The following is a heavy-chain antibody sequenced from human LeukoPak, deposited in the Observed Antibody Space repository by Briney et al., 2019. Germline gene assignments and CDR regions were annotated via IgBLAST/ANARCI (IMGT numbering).Heavy chain of an antibody. CDR1: GASITTGAYY. J-gene: IGHJ5*02. D-gene: IGHD3-10*01. V-gene: IGHV4-30-2*06. Sequence: SQTLSLTCTVSGASITTGAYYWTYIRQSPGKDLEWIGYIYHGGSTYYNPSLKSRVTISIDRPKNQFSLRLTSVTAADTAVYYCARINYYGSGLDLWGQGALVTVSS. CDR2: IYHGGST. CDR3: ARINYYGSGLDL.